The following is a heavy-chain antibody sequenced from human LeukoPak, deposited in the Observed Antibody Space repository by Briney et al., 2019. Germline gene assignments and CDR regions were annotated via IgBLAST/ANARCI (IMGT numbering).Heavy chain of an antibody. Sequence: GGSLRLSCAASGFTFSSYALTWVRQVPGRGPEWVANVNRDGSETYYLDSVKGRFTISKDNAKNSLYLQMNSLRAEDTALYHCARNNGMDVWGQGTTVIVSS. CDR3: ARNNGMDV. V-gene: IGHV3-7*03. J-gene: IGHJ6*02. CDR1: GFTFSSYA. CDR2: VNRDGSET.